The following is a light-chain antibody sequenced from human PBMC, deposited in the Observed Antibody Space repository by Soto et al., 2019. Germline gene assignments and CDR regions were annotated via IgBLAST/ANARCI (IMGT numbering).Light chain of an antibody. J-gene: IGKJ1*01. CDR1: QSVSSQ. Sequence: EIVMTQSPATLSLSPGERATLSCRASQSVSSQLAWYQQRPGQAPRLLIYDASNRATGIPARFSGSGSGTDFTLTISSLEPEDFAVYYCQHRSSWPLTFGQGTKVEIK. CDR2: DAS. V-gene: IGKV3-11*01. CDR3: QHRSSWPLT.